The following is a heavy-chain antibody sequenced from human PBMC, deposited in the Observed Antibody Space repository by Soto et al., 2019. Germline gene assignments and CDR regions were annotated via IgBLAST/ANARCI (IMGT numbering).Heavy chain of an antibody. Sequence: SETLSLTCTVSGGSISSYYWSWIRQPPGKGLEWIGYIYYSGSTNYNPSLKSRVTISVDTSKNQFSLKLSSVTAADTAVYYCASATIDWNLYYYYGMDVWGQGTTVTVSS. J-gene: IGHJ6*02. CDR1: GGSISSYY. CDR3: ASATIDWNLYYYYGMDV. D-gene: IGHD1-7*01. CDR2: IYYSGST. V-gene: IGHV4-59*01.